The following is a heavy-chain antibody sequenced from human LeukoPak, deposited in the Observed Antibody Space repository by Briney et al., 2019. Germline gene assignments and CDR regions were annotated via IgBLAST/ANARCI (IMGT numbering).Heavy chain of an antibody. CDR2: IIPIFGTA. Sequence: VASVKVSCKASGGTFSSYAISWVRQAPGQELEWMGGIIPIFGTANYAQKFQGRVTITTDESTSTAYMELSSLRSEDTALYYCARFRHDIPDYWGQGPLLTVSS. D-gene: IGHD2-2*01. CDR3: ARFRHDIPDY. CDR1: GGTFSSYA. V-gene: IGHV1-69*05. J-gene: IGHJ4*02.